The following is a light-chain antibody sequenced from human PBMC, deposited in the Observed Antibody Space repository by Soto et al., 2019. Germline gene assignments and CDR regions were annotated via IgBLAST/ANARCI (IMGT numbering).Light chain of an antibody. CDR1: QAISTS. V-gene: IGKV1-39*01. Sequence: DIQMTQSPSSLSASVGDRVTITCRASQAISTSINWYQQKPGKAPKLLIFAASSLQSGVPSRFSGTGSGTDFTLTVSSLQPEDFATYYCQQTHNFPFSFGPGTKVDIK. CDR2: AAS. CDR3: QQTHNFPFS. J-gene: IGKJ3*01.